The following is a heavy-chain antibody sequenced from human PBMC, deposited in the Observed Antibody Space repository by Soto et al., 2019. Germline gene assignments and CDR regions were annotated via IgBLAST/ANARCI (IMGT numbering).Heavy chain of an antibody. CDR2: INPNSGGT. V-gene: IGHV1-2*04. D-gene: IGHD2-15*01. CDR3: ARGPVVVVAATPMYYYYYGMDV. J-gene: IGHJ6*02. CDR1: GYTFTGYY. Sequence: QVQLVQSGAEVKKPGASVKVSCKASGYTFTGYYMHWVRQAPGQGLEWMGWINPNSGGTNYAQKVQGCVTMTRDTSISTAYMELSRLRSDDTAVYYCARGPVVVVAATPMYYYYYGMDVWGQGTTVTVSS.